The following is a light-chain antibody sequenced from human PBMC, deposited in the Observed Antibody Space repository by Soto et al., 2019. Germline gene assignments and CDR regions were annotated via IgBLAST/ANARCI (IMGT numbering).Light chain of an antibody. V-gene: IGLV2-8*01. J-gene: IGLJ1*01. CDR2: EVV. CDR1: KSDIGVYDF. Sequence: QSGLTQPHSTTGSPGPPDTISCTGTKSDIGVYDFVSWHQHHPGKAPRLIIYEVVQRPSGVPDRFSGSKSGNTASLTVSGLRAADEADYFCMLYVGGNTDVYGSAPQVAVL. CDR3: MLYVGGNTDV.